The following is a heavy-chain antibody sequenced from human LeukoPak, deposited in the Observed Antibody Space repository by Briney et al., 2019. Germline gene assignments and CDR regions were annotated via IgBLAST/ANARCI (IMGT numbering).Heavy chain of an antibody. J-gene: IGHJ6*03. CDR3: ARVLGQRYALYNYYMDV. CDR1: GYTFSDYD. Sequence: ASVRVSCEASGYTFSDYDINWVRQGTGQGLEWMGWMNPNSGNTGFARKFEGRVTITRNTSIGTAYMEVNNLTSEDTAVYYCARVLGQRYALYNYYMDVWGKGTTATVSS. CDR2: MNPNSGNT. D-gene: IGHD3-16*01. V-gene: IGHV1-8*01.